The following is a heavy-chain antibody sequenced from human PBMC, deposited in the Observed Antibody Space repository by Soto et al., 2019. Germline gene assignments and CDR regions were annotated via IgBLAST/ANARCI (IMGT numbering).Heavy chain of an antibody. CDR2: ISYDGSNK. CDR1: GFTFSSYA. V-gene: IGHV3-30-3*01. CDR3: AKASLPGYFSYYAGMDV. Sequence: PGGTLRLSCAASGFTFSSYAKHWVCQAQGKGLEWVAVISYDGSNKYYADSVKGRFTISIDNSKNPLYLQMNWLTAEDTAVYYCAKASLPGYFSYYAGMDVWGQGTTVTVSS. J-gene: IGHJ6*02. D-gene: IGHD3-9*01.